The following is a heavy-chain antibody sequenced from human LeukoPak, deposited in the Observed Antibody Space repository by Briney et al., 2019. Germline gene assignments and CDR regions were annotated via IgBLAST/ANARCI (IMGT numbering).Heavy chain of an antibody. J-gene: IGHJ3*02. CDR3: AKVEEISSHYTGGSFDM. D-gene: IGHD6-13*01. V-gene: IGHV3-23*01. CDR2: ISGSGGST. Sequence: PGGSLRLSCAASGFTFSSYAMSWVRQAPGKGLEWVSAISGSGGSTYYADSVKGRFTISRDNSKNTLYLQMNSLRPEDTAVYYCAKVEEISSHYTGGSFDMWGQGTMVTVSS. CDR1: GFTFSSYA.